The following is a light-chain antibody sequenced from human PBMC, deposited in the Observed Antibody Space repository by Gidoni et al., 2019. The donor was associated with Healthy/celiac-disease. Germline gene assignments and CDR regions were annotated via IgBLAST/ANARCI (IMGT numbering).Light chain of an antibody. Sequence: QSVLPPPPSVSAAPGQTVTISCSGSSSNIGNNYVSWYQQRPGTAPKLLIYDNNKRPSGIPDRFSGSKSGTSATLGITGLQTGDEADYYCGTWDSSLSAGPYVFGTGTKVTVL. CDR1: SSNIGNNY. CDR3: GTWDSSLSAGPYV. J-gene: IGLJ1*01. V-gene: IGLV1-51*01. CDR2: DNN.